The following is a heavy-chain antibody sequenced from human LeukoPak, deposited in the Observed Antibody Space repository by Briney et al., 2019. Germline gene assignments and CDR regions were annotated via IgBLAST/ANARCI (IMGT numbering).Heavy chain of an antibody. J-gene: IGHJ3*02. CDR1: GGSFSGYY. D-gene: IGHD3-10*01. V-gene: IGHV4-34*01. CDR2: INHSGST. Sequence: SETLSLTCAVYGGSFSGYYWSCIRQPPGKGLEWIGEINHSGSTNYNPSLKSRVTISLDTSRNQFSLKLNSVTAADTAVYYCAKSNGYGLVDIWGQGTMVTVSS. CDR3: AKSNGYGLVDI.